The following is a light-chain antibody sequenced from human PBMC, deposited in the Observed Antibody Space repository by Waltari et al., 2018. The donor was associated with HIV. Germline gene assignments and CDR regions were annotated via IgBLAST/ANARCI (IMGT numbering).Light chain of an antibody. CDR3: QQYKNWWT. V-gene: IGKV3-15*01. CDR2: GAS. J-gene: IGKJ1*01. Sequence: EKVMTQSPATLSVCPGAGATLSCRASQSVRSNVAWYQQKPGQAPRLLIYGASTRATGVPARFSGSGSGTEFTLTISSLQSEDFAVYYCQQYKNWWTFGQGTKVEIK. CDR1: QSVRSN.